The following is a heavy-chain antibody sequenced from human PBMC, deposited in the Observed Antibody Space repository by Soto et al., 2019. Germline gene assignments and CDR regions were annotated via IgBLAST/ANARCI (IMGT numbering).Heavy chain of an antibody. CDR3: ARSFMVPVDFFDY. J-gene: IGHJ4*02. CDR1: NGSLSSNY. V-gene: IGHV4-59*01. Sequence: SETLSLTCTVSNGSLSSNYCSWIRQSPGKGLEWIGNIYYSGSTNYNPSLKSRVTMSVDTSKNQFTLKLSSVTAADTGVYFCARSFMVPVDFFDYWGQGTPVTVYS. CDR2: IYYSGST. D-gene: IGHD3-10*01.